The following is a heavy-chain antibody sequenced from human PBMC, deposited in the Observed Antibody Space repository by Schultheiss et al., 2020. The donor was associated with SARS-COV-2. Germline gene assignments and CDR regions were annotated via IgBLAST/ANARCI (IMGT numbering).Heavy chain of an antibody. Sequence: SQTLSLTCTVSGGSISSYYWSWIRQPPGKGLEWIGYIYYSGSTNYNPSLKSRVTISVDTSKNQFSLKLSSVTAADTAVYYCARASRSGGVSRYSSSYWFDPWGQGTLVTVSS. CDR3: ARASRSGGVSRYSSSYWFDP. D-gene: IGHD6-6*01. J-gene: IGHJ5*02. CDR2: IYYSGST. V-gene: IGHV4-59*01. CDR1: GGSISSYY.